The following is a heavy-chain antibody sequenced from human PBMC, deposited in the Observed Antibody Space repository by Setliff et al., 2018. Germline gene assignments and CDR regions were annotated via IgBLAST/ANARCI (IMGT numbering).Heavy chain of an antibody. D-gene: IGHD6-19*01. V-gene: IGHV4-4*08. CDR1: GASISSHA. CDR3: VRQPRTYVAAGPPFEY. Sequence: SETLSLTCNVSGASISSHAWSWIRQPPGKRLEYIGYLYTSGSTNYNPSLKSRVTMSVDTSKNQLSLKLTFVTAADTAVYYCVRQPRTYVAAGPPFEYWGQGTLVTVSS. J-gene: IGHJ4*02. CDR2: LYTSGST.